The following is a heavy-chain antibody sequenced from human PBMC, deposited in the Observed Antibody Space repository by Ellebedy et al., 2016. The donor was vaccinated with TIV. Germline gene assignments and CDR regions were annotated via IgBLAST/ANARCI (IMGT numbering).Heavy chain of an antibody. Sequence: GESLKISCTASGFTFGDYAMSWFRQAPGKGLEWVGFIRSKAYGGTTEYAASVKGRFTISRDDSKSIAYLQMNSLKTEDTAVYYCTRTSSSWYLAAFDIWGQGTMVTVSS. CDR1: GFTFGDYA. CDR2: IRSKAYGGTT. CDR3: TRTSSSWYLAAFDI. V-gene: IGHV3-49*03. D-gene: IGHD6-13*01. J-gene: IGHJ3*02.